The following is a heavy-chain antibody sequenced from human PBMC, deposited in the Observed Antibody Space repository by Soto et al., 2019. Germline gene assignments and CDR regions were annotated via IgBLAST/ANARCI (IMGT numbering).Heavy chain of an antibody. Sequence: SLRLSCAASGFTFSSYEMNWVRQAPGKGLEWVSYISSSGSTIYYADSVKGRFTISRDNAKNSLYLQMNSLRAEDTAVYYCAREPPVQLWKLYYFDYWGQGTLVTVSS. CDR3: AREPPVQLWKLYYFDY. CDR1: GFTFSSYE. J-gene: IGHJ4*02. V-gene: IGHV3-48*03. D-gene: IGHD5-18*01. CDR2: ISSSGSTI.